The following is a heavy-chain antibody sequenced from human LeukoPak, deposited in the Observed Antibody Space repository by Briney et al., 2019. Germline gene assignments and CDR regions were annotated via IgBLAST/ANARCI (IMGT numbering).Heavy chain of an antibody. J-gene: IGHJ5*02. CDR3: ARGGRGYDFWSGYDDNWFDP. V-gene: IGHV1-69*04. CDR2: IIPILGIA. CDR1: GGTFSSYA. D-gene: IGHD3-3*01. Sequence: SVKVSCKASGGTFSSYAISWVRQAPGQGREWMGRIIPILGIANYAQKFQGRVTITADKSTSTAYMELSSLRSEDTAVYSCARGGRGYDFWSGYDDNWFDPWGQGTLVTVSS.